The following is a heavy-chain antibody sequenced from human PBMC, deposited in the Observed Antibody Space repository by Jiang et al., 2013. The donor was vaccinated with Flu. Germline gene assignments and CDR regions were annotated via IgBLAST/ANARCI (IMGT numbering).Heavy chain of an antibody. CDR2: IYYSGST. Sequence: GSGLVKPSETLSLTCTVSGGSISSYYWSWIRQPPGKGLEWIGYIYYSGSTNYNPSLKSRVTISVDTSKNQFSLKLSSVTAADTAVYYCAASIAAYNWFDPWGQGTLVTVSS. CDR3: AASIAAYNWFDP. J-gene: IGHJ5*02. V-gene: IGHV4-59*01. D-gene: IGHD6-25*01. CDR1: GGSISSYY.